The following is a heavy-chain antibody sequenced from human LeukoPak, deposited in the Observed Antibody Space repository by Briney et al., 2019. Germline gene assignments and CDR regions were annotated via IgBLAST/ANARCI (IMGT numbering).Heavy chain of an antibody. Sequence: ASVKVSCTASGGTFSIYAISWVRQAPGQGLEWMGGTIPIFGTADYAQKFQGRVTITADESTSIAYMELSSLSFEDTAVYYCAKLGVGSYDGSGYIDYWGQGTLVTVSS. D-gene: IGHD3-22*01. V-gene: IGHV1-69*13. CDR3: AKLGVGSYDGSGYIDY. CDR2: TIPIFGTA. J-gene: IGHJ4*02. CDR1: GGTFSIYA.